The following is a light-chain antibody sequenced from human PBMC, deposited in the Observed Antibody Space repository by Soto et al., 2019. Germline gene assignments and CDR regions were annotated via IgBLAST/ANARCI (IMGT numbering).Light chain of an antibody. V-gene: IGLV2-8*01. CDR2: EVS. CDR3: SSYAGSNIVV. CDR1: SSDVGGYNY. Sequence: QSALTQPPSASGSPGQSVTISCTGTSSDVGGYNYVSWYQQHPGKAPKLMIFEVSKRSSGVPGRFSGSKSGNTASLTVSGLQAEDEADYYCSSYAGSNIVVFGGGTKLTVL. J-gene: IGLJ2*01.